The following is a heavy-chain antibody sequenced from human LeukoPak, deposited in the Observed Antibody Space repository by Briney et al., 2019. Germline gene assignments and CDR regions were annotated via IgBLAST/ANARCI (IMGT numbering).Heavy chain of an antibody. Sequence: GESLKISCKGSGYSFTSYWIGWVRQMPGKGLEWMGIIYPGDSDTRYSPSFQGRVTISADKSISTAYLQWSSLKASDTAMYYCARVSQSYYYGSGSWYFDYWGQGTLVTVSS. J-gene: IGHJ4*02. V-gene: IGHV5-51*01. D-gene: IGHD3-10*01. CDR2: IYPGDSDT. CDR3: ARVSQSYYYGSGSWYFDY. CDR1: GYSFTSYW.